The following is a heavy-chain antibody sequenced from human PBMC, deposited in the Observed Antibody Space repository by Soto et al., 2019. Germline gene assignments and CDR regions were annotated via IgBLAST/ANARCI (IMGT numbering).Heavy chain of an antibody. D-gene: IGHD6-19*01. Sequence: PSETLSLTCTVSGGSISRGGYYWSWIRQHPGKGLEWIGYIYYSGSTYYNPSLKSRVTISVDTSKNQFSLKLSSVTAADTAVYYCARDTAVAGLEDHKWFDPWGQGTLVTVSS. CDR2: IYYSGST. CDR1: GGSISRGGYY. CDR3: ARDTAVAGLEDHKWFDP. J-gene: IGHJ5*02. V-gene: IGHV4-31*03.